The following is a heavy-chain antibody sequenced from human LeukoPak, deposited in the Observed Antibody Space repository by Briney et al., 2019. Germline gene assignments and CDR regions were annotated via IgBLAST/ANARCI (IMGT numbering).Heavy chain of an antibody. CDR3: TNDLLYDGWGRYYSQFGN. J-gene: IGHJ4*02. V-gene: IGHV3-23*01. Sequence: GGSLRLSCAAPGFTFTSYAMSWVPQAPGRGLEWVSVISGGGGGTYSANSVKGRFTDSRDNSTNTLSLQIYNPRDPDTAIYYCTNDLLYDGWGRYYSQFGNWGQGTLVTVSS. CDR2: ISGGGGGT. CDR1: GFTFTSYA. D-gene: IGHD3-10*01.